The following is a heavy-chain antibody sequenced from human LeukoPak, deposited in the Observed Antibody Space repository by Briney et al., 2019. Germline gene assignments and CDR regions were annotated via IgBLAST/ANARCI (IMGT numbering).Heavy chain of an antibody. CDR1: DDSISDYY. D-gene: IGHD3-16*01. J-gene: IGHJ4*02. CDR2: IHNSGTS. CDR3: TRGAGWLIDY. V-gene: IGHV4-59*01. Sequence: PSETLSLTCTVSDDSISDYYRGWIRQPPGKGLEWIGYIHNSGTSTYNPSLKSRVTISADTSKNQFSLKLNSMTTADTAVYYCTRGAGWLIDYWGQGILVTVFS.